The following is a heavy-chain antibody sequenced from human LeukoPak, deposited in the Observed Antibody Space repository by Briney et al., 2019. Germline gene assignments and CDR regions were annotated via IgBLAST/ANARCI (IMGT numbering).Heavy chain of an antibody. J-gene: IGHJ3*02. D-gene: IGHD3-10*01. CDR2: ITSTSKTT. V-gene: IGHV3-48*01. CDR1: GFTFNDYN. Sequence: PGGSLRLSCEASGFTFNDYNFNWVRQAPGKGPEWLSYITSTSKTTYYAASVKGRFTISRDAAKNSVYLQMNSLRAEDTAVYYCAKERSITMIRGAPTGDAFDIWGQGTMVTVSS. CDR3: AKERSITMIRGAPTGDAFDI.